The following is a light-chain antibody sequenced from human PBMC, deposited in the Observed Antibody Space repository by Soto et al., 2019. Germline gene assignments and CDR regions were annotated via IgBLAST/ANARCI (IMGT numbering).Light chain of an antibody. J-gene: IGLJ1*01. CDR2: DVS. CDR1: SSDVGGYNY. V-gene: IGLV2-14*01. Sequence: ELTKPASVSGLPGQSSTISCTRTSSDVGGYNYVSWYQQHPGKAPKLMIYDVSKRPSGVSNRFSGSKSGNTASLTISGLQAEDEADYYCSSYISSSTLNVFGTGTKVTVL. CDR3: SSYISSSTLNV.